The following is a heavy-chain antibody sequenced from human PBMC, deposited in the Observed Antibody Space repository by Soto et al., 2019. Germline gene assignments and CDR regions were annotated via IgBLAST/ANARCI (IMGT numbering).Heavy chain of an antibody. CDR3: ARSPVYIAAAGTRDYYYYMDV. Sequence: GGSLRLSCAASGFTFSSYSMNWVRQAPGKGLEWVSYISSSSSTIYYADSVKGRFTISRDNAKNSLYLQMNSLRDEDTAVYYCARSPVYIAAAGTRDYYYYMDVWGKGTTVTVSS. CDR1: GFTFSSYS. CDR2: ISSSSSTI. D-gene: IGHD6-13*01. J-gene: IGHJ6*03. V-gene: IGHV3-48*02.